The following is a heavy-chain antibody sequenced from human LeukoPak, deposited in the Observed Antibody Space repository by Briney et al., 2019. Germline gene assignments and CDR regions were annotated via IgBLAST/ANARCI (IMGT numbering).Heavy chain of an antibody. V-gene: IGHV3-30*03. D-gene: IGHD3-10*01. J-gene: IGHJ4*02. Sequence: GRSLRLSCAASGFTFRSYAMHWVRQAAGKGLEWVAFISYDGSTKWYADSVKGRFTISRDNSKNTLYLQMNSLRAEDTAVYYCAREFGSGSSFDYWGLGTLVTVSS. CDR1: GFTFRSYA. CDR3: AREFGSGSSFDY. CDR2: ISYDGSTK.